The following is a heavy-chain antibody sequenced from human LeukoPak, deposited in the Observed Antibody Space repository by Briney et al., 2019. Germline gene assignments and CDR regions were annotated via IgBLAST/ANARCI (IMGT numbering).Heavy chain of an antibody. CDR3: AREGIVGSTRDY. D-gene: IGHD1-26*01. V-gene: IGHV3-53*01. Sequence: GGSLRLSCAASGFTVSSNYMSWVRQAPGKGLEWVSIIYSGGSTYYADSVKGRFTISRDNFKNTLYLQMNSLRAEDTAVYYCAREGIVGSTRDYWGQGTLVTVSS. J-gene: IGHJ4*02. CDR2: IYSGGST. CDR1: GFTVSSNY.